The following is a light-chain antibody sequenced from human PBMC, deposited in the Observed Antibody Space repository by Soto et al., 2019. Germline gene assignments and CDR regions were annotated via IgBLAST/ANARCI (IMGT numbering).Light chain of an antibody. J-gene: IGKJ1*01. CDR2: DVS. CDR3: QFEGT. CDR1: QDISSW. Sequence: DIQMIQSPSTLPASVGDRVTITCRASQDISSWLAWYQQKPGKAPKLLISDVSSLESGVPSRFSGSGSGAVFTLTITGLQPDDFDSYYCQFEGTFGQGTKVDIK. V-gene: IGKV1-5*01.